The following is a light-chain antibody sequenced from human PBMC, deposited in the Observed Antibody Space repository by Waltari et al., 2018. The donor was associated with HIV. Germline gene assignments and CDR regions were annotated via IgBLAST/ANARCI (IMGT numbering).Light chain of an antibody. V-gene: IGLV2-11*01. CDR2: DVN. J-gene: IGLJ1*01. Sequence: QSALTQPRSVSGSPGQSVTISCTGTSSDVGGYNYVSWYQQHPGKAPKLMIYDVNKRPSGVPDRFSGSKSGNTSSLTISGLQAEDEADYYCCSYGGSFFCVFGTGTKVTVL. CDR1: SSDVGGYNY. CDR3: CSYGGSFFCV.